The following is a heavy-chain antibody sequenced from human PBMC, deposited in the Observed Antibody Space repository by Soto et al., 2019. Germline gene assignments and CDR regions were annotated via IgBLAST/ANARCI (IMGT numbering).Heavy chain of an antibody. Sequence: QVQLVESGGGVVQPGRSLRLSCAASGFTFSSYGMHWVRQAPGKGLEWVAVIWYDGSNKYYADSVKGRFTISRDNSKNTLYLQMNSLRAEDTAVYYCARVVMDYSNDYWGQGTLVTVSS. CDR1: GFTFSSYG. CDR3: ARVVMDYSNDY. D-gene: IGHD4-4*01. CDR2: IWYDGSNK. V-gene: IGHV3-33*01. J-gene: IGHJ4*02.